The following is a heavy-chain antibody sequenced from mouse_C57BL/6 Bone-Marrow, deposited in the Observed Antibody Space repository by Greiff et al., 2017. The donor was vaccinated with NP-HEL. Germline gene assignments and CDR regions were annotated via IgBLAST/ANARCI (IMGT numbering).Heavy chain of an antibody. CDR3: ARDYDYDEGDYGDY. J-gene: IGHJ2*01. CDR1: GYTFTSYW. D-gene: IGHD2-4*01. V-gene: IGHV1-69*01. Sequence: QVQLQQPGAELVMPGASVKLSCKASGYTFTSYWMNWVKQRPGQGLEWIGEIDPSDSDTNYNQKFKGKSTLTVDKSSSTAYMQLSSLTSEDSAVYYCARDYDYDEGDYGDYGGQGTTLTVSS. CDR2: IDPSDSDT.